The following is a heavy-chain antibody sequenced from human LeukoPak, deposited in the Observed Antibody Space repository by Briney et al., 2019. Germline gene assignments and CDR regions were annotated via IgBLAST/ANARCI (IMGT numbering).Heavy chain of an antibody. CDR1: GYSFTDYW. V-gene: IGHV1-2*02. CDR2: INPNSGGT. CDR3: ARDVGDFYNNNWAFDY. Sequence: GASVKVSCKASGYSFTDYWIHWVRQAPGQGLEWMGWINPNSGGTNYAQKFQGRVTMTRDTSMFTAYMELSGLRSDDTAVYYCARDVGDFYNNNWAFDYWGQGTLVTVSS. J-gene: IGHJ4*02. D-gene: IGHD3-16*01.